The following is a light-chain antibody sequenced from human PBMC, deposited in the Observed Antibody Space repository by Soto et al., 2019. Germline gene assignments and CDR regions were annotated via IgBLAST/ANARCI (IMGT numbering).Light chain of an antibody. CDR1: SSDVGGYNY. Sequence: QSALTQPRSVSGSPGQSVTISCTGTSSDVGGYNYVSWYQQHPDKAPKLMIYDVSKRPSGVPDRFSGSKSGNTASLTISGLQAEDEADYYCCSYAGSYTVVFGTGTKLTVL. V-gene: IGLV2-11*01. CDR2: DVS. CDR3: CSYAGSYTVV. J-gene: IGLJ1*01.